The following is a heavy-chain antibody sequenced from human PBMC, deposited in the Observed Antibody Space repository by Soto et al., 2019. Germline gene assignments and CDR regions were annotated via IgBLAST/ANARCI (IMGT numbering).Heavy chain of an antibody. J-gene: IGHJ6*02. CDR3: SRGGYHVSDDGLDV. V-gene: IGHV4-39*07. Sequence: SETLSLTCTVSGGSISSSSYYWGWIRQPPGKGLEWIGSIYYSGSTYYNPSLKSRVTISVDKSKNHFSLKLSSVTAADTALYYCSRGGYHVSDDGLDVWGQGTTVTVAS. CDR1: GGSISSSSYY. CDR2: IYYSGST. D-gene: IGHD3-10*02.